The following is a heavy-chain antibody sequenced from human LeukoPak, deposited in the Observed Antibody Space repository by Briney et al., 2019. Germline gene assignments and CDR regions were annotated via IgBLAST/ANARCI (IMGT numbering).Heavy chain of an antibody. CDR1: GFTFGSYG. CDR3: ARDLNHYFDY. J-gene: IGHJ4*02. V-gene: IGHV3-30*19. CDR2: ISYDGSNK. Sequence: GGSLRLSCVVSGFTFGSYGMDWVRQAPGKGLEWMAVISYDGSNKYYAESVKGRFTISRDNSKNTLYLQMNSLRPEDTAVCYCARDLNHYFDYWGQGTLVTASS.